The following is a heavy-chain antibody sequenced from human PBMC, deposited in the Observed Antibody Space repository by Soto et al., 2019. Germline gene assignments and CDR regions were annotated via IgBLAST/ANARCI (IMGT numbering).Heavy chain of an antibody. D-gene: IGHD3-22*01. CDR2: IYYSGST. V-gene: IGHV4-31*03. J-gene: IGHJ5*02. CDR3: ARCDVITNNWFDP. CDR1: GGSISSGGYY. Sequence: SETLSLTCTVSGGSISSGGYYWSWIRQHPGKGLEWIGYIYYSGSTYYNPSLKSRVTISVDTSKNQFSLKLSSVTAADTAVYYCARCDVITNNWFDPWGQGTLVTVSS.